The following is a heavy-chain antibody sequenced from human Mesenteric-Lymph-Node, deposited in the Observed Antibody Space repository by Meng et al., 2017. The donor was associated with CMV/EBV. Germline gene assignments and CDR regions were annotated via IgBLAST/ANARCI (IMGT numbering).Heavy chain of an antibody. D-gene: IGHD4-11*01. Sequence: GESLKISCAASGFTFSGDWMHWVRQAPGKGLMLVSRINGDGTSSGYADSVKGRFTISRDNANNVLYLQVDSLRAEDTAVYYCARDRLQDFYYYYGMDVWGQGTTVTVSS. V-gene: IGHV3-74*01. CDR2: INGDGTSS. CDR3: ARDRLQDFYYYYGMDV. CDR1: GFTFSGDW. J-gene: IGHJ6*02.